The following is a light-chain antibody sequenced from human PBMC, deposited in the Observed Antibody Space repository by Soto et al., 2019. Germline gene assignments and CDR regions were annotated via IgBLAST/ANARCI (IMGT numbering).Light chain of an antibody. CDR3: AAWDGSLNGWL. J-gene: IGLJ3*02. CDR2: SNN. CDR1: SSNIGSNT. V-gene: IGLV1-44*01. Sequence: QSVLTQPPSASGTPGQRVTISCSGGSSNIGSNTVSWFQQLPGTAPKLLIHSNNQRPSGVPDRFSGSKSGTSASLAISGLQSEDEADYYCAAWDGSLNGWLFGGGTKLTV.